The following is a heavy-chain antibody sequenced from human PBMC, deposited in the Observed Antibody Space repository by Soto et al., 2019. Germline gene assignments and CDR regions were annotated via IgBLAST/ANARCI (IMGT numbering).Heavy chain of an antibody. Sequence: GGSRILSCSASGFTFSSYWMHWVRQAPGKGLVWVSRINSDGSSTSYADSVKGRFTISRDNAKNTLYLQMNSLRAEDTAVYYCARGRYSSSWSDYWGQGTQVTVSS. CDR3: ARGRYSSSWSDY. D-gene: IGHD6-13*01. CDR2: INSDGSST. J-gene: IGHJ4*02. V-gene: IGHV3-74*01. CDR1: GFTFSSYW.